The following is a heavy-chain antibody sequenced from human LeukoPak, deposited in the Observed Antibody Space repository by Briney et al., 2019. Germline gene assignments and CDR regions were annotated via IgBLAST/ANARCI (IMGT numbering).Heavy chain of an antibody. V-gene: IGHV5-51*01. Sequence: GESLKISCKGSGYRFTNSWIGWVRQMPGKGLEWMGIIYPGDSDTRYSPSFQGQVTISADESISTACLQWSGLKASDTAMYYCARRIAAEAFDIWGQGTMVTVSA. D-gene: IGHD6-25*01. CDR2: IYPGDSDT. CDR3: ARRIAAEAFDI. J-gene: IGHJ3*02. CDR1: GYRFTNSW.